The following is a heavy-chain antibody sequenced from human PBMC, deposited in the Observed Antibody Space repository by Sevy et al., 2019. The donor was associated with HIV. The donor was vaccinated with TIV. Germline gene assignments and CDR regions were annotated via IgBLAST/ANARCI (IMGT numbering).Heavy chain of an antibody. CDR3: ARAGGWGNINHSNQILDI. V-gene: IGHV3-7*01. Sequence: GGSLRLSCAASEFIFTGYWMNWVRQAPGKGLEWVANIDQDGSDKRYVDSVRGRFTISRDNANNFLYLQMSSLRADETAGYYCARAGGWGNINHSNQILDIWGHGTKVTVSS. CDR2: IDQDGSDK. D-gene: IGHD3-16*01. J-gene: IGHJ3*02. CDR1: EFIFTGYW.